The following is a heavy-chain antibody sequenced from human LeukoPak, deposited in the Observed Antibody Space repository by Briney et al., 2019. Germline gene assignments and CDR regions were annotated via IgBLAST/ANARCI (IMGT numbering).Heavy chain of an antibody. V-gene: IGHV4-30-2*06. J-gene: IGHJ5*02. D-gene: IGHD3-10*01. Sequence: SETLSLTCTASGDSLSSGGHSWSWVRQSPENGLEWIGYVYHTGGTYYNPSLKSRVTISVDNSKNLFSLKLSSVTAADTAMYYCARDLGSRRNWIDTWDQGILVTVSS. CDR1: GDSLSSGGHS. CDR2: VYHTGGT. CDR3: ARDLGSRRNWIDT.